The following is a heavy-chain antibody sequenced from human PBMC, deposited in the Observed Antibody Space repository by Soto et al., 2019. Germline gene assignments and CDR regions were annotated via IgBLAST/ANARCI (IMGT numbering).Heavy chain of an antibody. V-gene: IGHV4-59*01. D-gene: IGHD2-21*02. CDR1: GGSISRYY. CDR3: ARDLWGYCGTDCYPLDV. Sequence: QVQLQELGPGLVKPSETLSLTCTVSGGSISRYYWSWIRPPPGKGLEWIGYMYNTGSTVYNPSFKSRVTISVDTSKNQFSLKLNSVTAADTAVYYCARDLWGYCGTDCYPLDVWGQGTTVTVSS. J-gene: IGHJ6*02. CDR2: MYNTGST.